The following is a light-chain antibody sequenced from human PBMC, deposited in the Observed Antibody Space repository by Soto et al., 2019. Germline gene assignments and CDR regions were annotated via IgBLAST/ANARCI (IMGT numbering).Light chain of an antibody. J-gene: IGKJ5*01. CDR3: QQPISFPIT. CDR2: GAS. V-gene: IGKV3D-20*02. Sequence: PGERATLSCRASQSVSSSYLAWYQQTPGQAPRLLIYGASSRATGIPDRFSGSGSGTDFTLTISSLQPEDFGTYYCQQPISFPITFGQGTRLEIK. CDR1: QSVSSSY.